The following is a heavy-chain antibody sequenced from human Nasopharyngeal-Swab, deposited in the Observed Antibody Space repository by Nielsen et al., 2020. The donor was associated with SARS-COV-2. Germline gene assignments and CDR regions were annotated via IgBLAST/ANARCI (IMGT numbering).Heavy chain of an antibody. D-gene: IGHD3-3*01. J-gene: IGHJ4*02. CDR1: GGTFSSYA. V-gene: IGHV1-69*06. Sequence: SVKVSCKASGGTFSSYAISWVRQAPGQGLEWMGGIIPIFGTANYAQKFQGRVTITEDKSTSTAYMELSSLRSEDTAVYYCARVGTIFGVVSGVDWGQGTLVTVSS. CDR3: ARVGTIFGVVSGVD. CDR2: IIPIFGTA.